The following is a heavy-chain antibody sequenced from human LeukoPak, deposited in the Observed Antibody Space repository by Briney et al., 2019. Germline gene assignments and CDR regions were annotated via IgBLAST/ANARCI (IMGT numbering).Heavy chain of an antibody. Sequence: ASMKVSCKASGYTFTGYYMHWVRQAPGQGLEWMGWINPNSGGTNYAQKFQGRVTVTRDTSISTAYMELSRLRSDDTAVYYCARRRAMGLNWFDLWGQGTLVTVSS. D-gene: IGHD2-2*01. CDR1: GYTFTGYY. V-gene: IGHV1-2*02. CDR2: INPNSGGT. J-gene: IGHJ5*02. CDR3: ARRRAMGLNWFDL.